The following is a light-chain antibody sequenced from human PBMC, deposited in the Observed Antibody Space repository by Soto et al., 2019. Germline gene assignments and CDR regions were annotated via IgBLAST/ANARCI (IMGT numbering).Light chain of an antibody. J-gene: IGLJ2*01. CDR1: SSDIGGYEY. CDR2: EVS. CDR3: SSYSRTFTVV. V-gene: IGLV2-14*01. Sequence: QSALTQPASVSGSLGQSLTISCTGTSSDIGGYEYVSWYQQRPGKAPKLIIYEVSNRPSGVSDRFSGSKSGNTASLTISGLRAEDDYAYYCSSYSRTFTVVFGGGTKLTVL.